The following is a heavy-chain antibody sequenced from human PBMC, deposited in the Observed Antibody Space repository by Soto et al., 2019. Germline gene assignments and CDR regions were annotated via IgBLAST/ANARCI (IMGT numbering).Heavy chain of an antibody. CDR1: GYTFTSYG. J-gene: IGHJ4*02. CDR2: ISAYNGNT. D-gene: IGHD3-10*01. CDR3: ASYGGSGSYYNVIMPDY. V-gene: IGHV1-18*01. Sequence: GASVKVSCKASGYTFTSYGISWVRQAPGQGLEWMGWISAYNGNTNYAQKLQGRVTMTTDTSTSTAYMELRSLRSDDTAVYYCASYGGSGSYYNVIMPDYWGQGTLVTVSS.